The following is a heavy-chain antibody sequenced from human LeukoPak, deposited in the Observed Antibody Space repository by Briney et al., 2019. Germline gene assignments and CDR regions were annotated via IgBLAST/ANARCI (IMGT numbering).Heavy chain of an antibody. CDR1: GGTFSSYA. J-gene: IGHJ5*02. D-gene: IGHD2-2*01. CDR3: ARVGGYCSSTSCYPHTQRPVPFDP. V-gene: IGHV1-69*01. CDR2: IIPIFGTA. Sequence: SVKVSCKASGGTFSSYAISWVRQAPGQGLEWMGGIIPIFGTANYAQKFQGRVTITADESTSTAYMELSSLRSEDTAVYYCARVGGYCSSTSCYPHTQRPVPFDPWGQGTLVTVSS.